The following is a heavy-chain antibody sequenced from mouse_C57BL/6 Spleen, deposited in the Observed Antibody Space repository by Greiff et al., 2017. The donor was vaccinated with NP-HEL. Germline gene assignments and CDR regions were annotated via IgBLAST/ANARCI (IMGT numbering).Heavy chain of an antibody. CDR2: IDPSDSYT. Sequence: QVQLQQSGAELVKPGASVKLSCKASGYTFTSYWMQWVKQRPGQGLEWIGEIDPSDSYTNYNQKFKGKATLTVDTSSSTAYMQLSSLTSEDSAVYYCARLRDYWGQGTTLTVSS. D-gene: IGHD2-12*01. V-gene: IGHV1-50*01. CDR3: ARLRDY. J-gene: IGHJ2*01. CDR1: GYTFTSYW.